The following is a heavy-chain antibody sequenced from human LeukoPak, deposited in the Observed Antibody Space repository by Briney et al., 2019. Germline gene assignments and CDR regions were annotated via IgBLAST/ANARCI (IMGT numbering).Heavy chain of an antibody. J-gene: IGHJ4*02. Sequence: RPSLRLSCAVTEITIRNYGMSWASPTPGKGMAGDPGIGDGGGWTNYADSVKGRFTISRDNPKNTLYLQMNSLRAEDTAVYFCAKRGVVIRVILVGFHKEAQYFDSWGQGALVTVSS. D-gene: IGHD3-22*01. V-gene: IGHV3-23*01. CDR3: AKRGVVIRVILVGFHKEAQYFDS. CDR1: EITIRNYG. CDR2: IGDGGGWT.